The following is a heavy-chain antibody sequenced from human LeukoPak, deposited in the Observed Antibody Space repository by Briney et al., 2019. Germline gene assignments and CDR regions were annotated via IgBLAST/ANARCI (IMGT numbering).Heavy chain of an antibody. Sequence: GGSLRLSCAASGFSVSSNYIGWVRQAPGKGLEWVSVIYSGGSTKYADSVKARFTISRDNSKNTVYLQMNSLRAEDTAVYYCARATLDNWGQGTLVTVSS. CDR2: IYSGGST. V-gene: IGHV3-53*01. J-gene: IGHJ4*02. CDR1: GFSVSSNY. CDR3: ARATLDN.